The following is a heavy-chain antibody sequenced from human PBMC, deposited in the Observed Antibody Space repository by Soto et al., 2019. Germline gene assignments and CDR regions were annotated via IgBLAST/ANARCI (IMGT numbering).Heavy chain of an antibody. J-gene: IGHJ4*02. CDR1: GGSISGSSYY. CDR2: IYYSGST. V-gene: IGHV4-39*01. D-gene: IGHD4-17*01. CDR3: ASWYGDYVSY. Sequence: QLQLQESGPGLVKPSETLSLTCTVSGGSISGSSYYWGWIRQPPGKGLEWIGSIYYSGSTYYNPSLKSRVTISVDTSTHQSSLKLSSVTAADTAVYYCASWYGDYVSYWGQGTLVTVSS.